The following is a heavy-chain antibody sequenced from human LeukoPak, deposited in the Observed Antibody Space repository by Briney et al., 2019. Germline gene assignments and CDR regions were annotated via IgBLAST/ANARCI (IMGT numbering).Heavy chain of an antibody. D-gene: IGHD1-26*01. CDR1: GFTFDDYA. Sequence: GGSLRLSCAASGFTFDDYAMHWVRQAPGKGLEWVSGISWNSGSIGYADSVKGRFTISRDNAKNFLYLQMNSLRAEDTALYYCAKDSGSYQELYYFDYWGQGTLVTVSS. CDR3: AKDSGSYQELYYFDY. V-gene: IGHV3-9*01. CDR2: ISWNSGSI. J-gene: IGHJ4*02.